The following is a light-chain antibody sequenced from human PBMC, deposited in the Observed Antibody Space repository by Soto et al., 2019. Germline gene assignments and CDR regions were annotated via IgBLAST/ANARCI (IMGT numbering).Light chain of an antibody. CDR2: DAS. CDR1: QSVTSSS. Sequence: EIVLTQSPGTLSLSPGERGTLSCRASQSVTSSSLAWYQQRPGQAPRLLIYDASSRATDIPDRFSGSGSGKDFTLTISRLEPEDLAVYYCQQYGSSPLTFGGGTKVEIK. V-gene: IGKV3-20*01. J-gene: IGKJ4*01. CDR3: QQYGSSPLT.